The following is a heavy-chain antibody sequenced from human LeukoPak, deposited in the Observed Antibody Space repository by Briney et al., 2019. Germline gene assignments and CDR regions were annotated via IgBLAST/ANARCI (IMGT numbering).Heavy chain of an antibody. Sequence: PSETLSLTCTVSGGSISSGGYYWSWIRQHPGKGLEWIGYIYYSGSTYYNPSLKSRVTISVDTSKNQFSLKLSSVTAADTAVYYCARDGYYGSGSGSGYFDYWGQGTLVTVSS. V-gene: IGHV4-31*03. D-gene: IGHD3-10*01. J-gene: IGHJ4*02. CDR3: ARDGYYGSGSGSGYFDY. CDR2: IYYSGST. CDR1: GGSISSGGYY.